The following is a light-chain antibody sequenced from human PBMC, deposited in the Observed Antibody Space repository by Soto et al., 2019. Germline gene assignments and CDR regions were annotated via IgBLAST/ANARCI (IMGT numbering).Light chain of an antibody. CDR3: QQYNLGPLT. V-gene: IGKV3-15*01. J-gene: IGKJ4*01. CDR2: GAS. CDR1: QSVGNN. Sequence: EIVMTQSPATLSVSPGERATLSCRASQSVGNNLAWYQQKPGQAPRLLIYGASTRATGVPATFSCSGSGTEFTLTISSLQSEDVAVYYCQQYNLGPLTFGGGTKLEIK.